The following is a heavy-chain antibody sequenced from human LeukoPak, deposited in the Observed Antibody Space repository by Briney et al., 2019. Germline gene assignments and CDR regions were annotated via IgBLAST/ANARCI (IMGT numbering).Heavy chain of an antibody. CDR1: GGSISSSSYY. V-gene: IGHV4-39*01. D-gene: IGHD3-22*01. Sequence: SETLSLTCTVSGGSISSSSYYWGWLRRPPGEGLGWIVSIYYSRRTYHNPALKRRVTIPVATPKNKSSLKLSSGTPADTAVYYCARQGYDDSSGYPPNYFDYWGEGTLVTVSS. CDR3: ARQGYDDSSGYPPNYFDY. CDR2: IYYSRRT. J-gene: IGHJ4*02.